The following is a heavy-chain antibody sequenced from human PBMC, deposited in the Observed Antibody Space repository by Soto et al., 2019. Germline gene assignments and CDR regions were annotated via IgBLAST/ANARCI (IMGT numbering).Heavy chain of an antibody. J-gene: IGHJ4*02. CDR1: GGSVSSGSYY. CDR2: IYYSGST. Sequence: SETLSLTCTVSGGSVSSGSYYWSWIRQPPGKGLEWIGYIYYSGSTNYNPSLRSRVTISVDTSKNQFSLKLSSVTAADTAVYYCARVAKYSSSSLDYWGQGTLVTVSS. CDR3: ARVAKYSSSSLDY. V-gene: IGHV4-61*01. D-gene: IGHD6-6*01.